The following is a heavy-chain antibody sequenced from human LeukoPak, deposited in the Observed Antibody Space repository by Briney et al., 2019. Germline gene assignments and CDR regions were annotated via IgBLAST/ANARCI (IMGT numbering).Heavy chain of an antibody. V-gene: IGHV3-7*01. J-gene: IGHJ5*02. CDR1: GFTFSSSS. Sequence: GSLRLSCAASGFTFSSSSVSWVRQAPGKGLEWVANIKQDGSEKYYVDSVKGRFTISRDNAENSLYLQMNSLRAEDTAVYYCAKSFLSPNWFDPWGQGTLVTVSS. CDR2: IKQDGSEK. CDR3: AKSFLSPNWFDP. D-gene: IGHD2/OR15-2a*01.